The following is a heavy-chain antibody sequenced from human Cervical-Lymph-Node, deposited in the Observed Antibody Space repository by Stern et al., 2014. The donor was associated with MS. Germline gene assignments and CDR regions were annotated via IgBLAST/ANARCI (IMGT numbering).Heavy chain of an antibody. CDR2: ISPRGGRT. V-gene: IGHV1-46*01. D-gene: IGHD1-26*01. CDR3: AIIEGWNGMDV. Sequence: VQLLESGAEVKKPGASVRVSCKASGYNFTTYYMHWVRQAPGPGLEWMGIISPRGGRTSYAQKFLGRVIMTRDTSTSTVYMELSSLRSEDTAVYYCAIIEGWNGMDVWGQGTTVIASS. J-gene: IGHJ6*02. CDR1: GYNFTTYY.